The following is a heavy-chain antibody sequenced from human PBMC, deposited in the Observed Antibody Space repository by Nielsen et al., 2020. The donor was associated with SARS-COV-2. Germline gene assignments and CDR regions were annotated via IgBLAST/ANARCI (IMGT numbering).Heavy chain of an antibody. Sequence: ASVKVSCKASGYTFTSYGISWVRQASGQGLEWMGSFDPEDGQKIYAQNLQGRVTMTEDTSTDTAYMEVSSLTSEDTAVYYCATSAASPQRGNYYYYYMDVWGKGTTVTVSS. CDR3: ATSAASPQRGNYYYYYMDV. V-gene: IGHV1-24*01. CDR2: FDPEDGQK. CDR1: GYTFTSYG. D-gene: IGHD2-15*01. J-gene: IGHJ6*03.